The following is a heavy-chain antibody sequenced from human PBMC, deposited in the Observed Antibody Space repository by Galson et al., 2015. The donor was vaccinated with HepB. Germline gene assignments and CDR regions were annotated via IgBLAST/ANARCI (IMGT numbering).Heavy chain of an antibody. V-gene: IGHV3-9*01. CDR2: ISWNSGSI. D-gene: IGHD2-15*01. CDR1: GFTFDDYA. J-gene: IGHJ5*02. Sequence: SLRLSCAASGFTFDDYAMHWVRQAPGKGLEWVSGISWNSGSIGYADSVKGRFTISRDNAKNSLYLQMNSLRAEDTALYYCAKGAKVRPLLDIVFADWFDPWGQGTLVTVSS. CDR3: AKGAKVRPLLDIVFADWFDP.